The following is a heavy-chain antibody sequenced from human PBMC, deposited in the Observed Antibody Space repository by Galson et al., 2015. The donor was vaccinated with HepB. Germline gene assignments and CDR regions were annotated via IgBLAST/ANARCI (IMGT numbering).Heavy chain of an antibody. CDR1: GFTFSSYS. J-gene: IGHJ4*02. D-gene: IGHD3-22*01. Sequence: SLRLSCAASGFTFSSYSMNWVRQAPGKGLEWVSYISSSSSTIYYADSVKGRFTISRDNTKNSLYLQMNSLRDEDTAVYYCARDKEWGNYYDSSGYPGPLDYWGQGTLVTVSS. CDR3: ARDKEWGNYYDSSGYPGPLDY. V-gene: IGHV3-48*02. CDR2: ISSSSSTI.